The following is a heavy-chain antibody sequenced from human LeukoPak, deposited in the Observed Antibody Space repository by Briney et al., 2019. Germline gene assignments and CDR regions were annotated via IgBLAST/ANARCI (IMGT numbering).Heavy chain of an antibody. V-gene: IGHV4-4*07. D-gene: IGHD3-3*01. J-gene: IGHJ4*02. CDR3: ARVASITIFGVVIIDYFDY. Sequence: PSETLSLTCTVSGGSISSYYWSWIRQPAGKGLEWIGRIYTSGSTNYNPSLKSRVTMSVDTSKNQFSLKLSSVTAADTAVYYCARVASITIFGVVIIDYFDYWGQGTLVTVSS. CDR1: GGSISSYY. CDR2: IYTSGST.